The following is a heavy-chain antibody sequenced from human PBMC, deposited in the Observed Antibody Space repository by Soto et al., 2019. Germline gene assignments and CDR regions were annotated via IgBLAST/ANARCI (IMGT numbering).Heavy chain of an antibody. Sequence: EVQLVESGGGLVQPGGSLRLSCAASGFTFSSYWIHWVRQVPGKGLGWVSRIKGDGSSASYADSVKGRFTISRDNAKNTLYLQMNSLRAEDTAVFYCARGALGAYYFDHWGQGTPVTVSS. D-gene: IGHD1-26*01. CDR2: IKGDGSSA. V-gene: IGHV3-74*01. CDR3: ARGALGAYYFDH. CDR1: GFTFSSYW. J-gene: IGHJ4*02.